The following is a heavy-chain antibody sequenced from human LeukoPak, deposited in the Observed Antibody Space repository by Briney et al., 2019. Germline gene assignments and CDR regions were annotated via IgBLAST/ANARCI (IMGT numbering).Heavy chain of an antibody. CDR1: GYSISSGYY. CDR2: IYHSGST. Sequence: SETLSLTCTVSGYSISSGYYWGWIRQPPGKGLEWIGSIYHSGSTYSNPSLRSRVTISVDTSKNQFSLKLSSVTAADTAVHYCASQRYCTSTSCSPMFDPWGQGTLVTVSS. J-gene: IGHJ5*02. D-gene: IGHD2-2*01. V-gene: IGHV4-38-2*02. CDR3: ASQRYCTSTSCSPMFDP.